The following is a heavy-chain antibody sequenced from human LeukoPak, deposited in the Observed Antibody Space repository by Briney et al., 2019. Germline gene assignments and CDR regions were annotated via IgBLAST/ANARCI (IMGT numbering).Heavy chain of an antibody. Sequence: GGSLRLSCAASGLTFSSYAMSWVRQAPGKGLEWVSVISGSGTSTYYADSVKGRFTISRDNSKNTLYLQMNSLRTEDTAVYYCARVSSDAFDIWGQGTLVTVSS. CDR1: GLTFSSYA. CDR2: ISGSGTST. J-gene: IGHJ3*02. CDR3: ARVSSDAFDI. V-gene: IGHV3-23*01. D-gene: IGHD6-6*01.